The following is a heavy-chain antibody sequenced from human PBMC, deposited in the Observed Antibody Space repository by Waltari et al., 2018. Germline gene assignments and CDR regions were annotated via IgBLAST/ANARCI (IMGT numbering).Heavy chain of an antibody. J-gene: IGHJ4*02. CDR2: IYTSGST. CDR1: GGSISSGSYY. Sequence: QVQLQESGPGLVKPSQTLSLTCTVSGGSISSGSYYWSWIRQPAGKGLEWIGRIYTSGSTNYNPALKSRVTISVDTSKNQCSLKLSSVTAADTAVYYCASNRKGHDFDYWGQGTLVTVSS. D-gene: IGHD3-3*01. CDR3: ASNRKGHDFDY. V-gene: IGHV4-61*02.